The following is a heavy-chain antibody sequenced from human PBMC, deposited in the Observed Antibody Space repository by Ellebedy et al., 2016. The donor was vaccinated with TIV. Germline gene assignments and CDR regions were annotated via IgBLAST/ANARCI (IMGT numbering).Heavy chain of an antibody. V-gene: IGHV6-1*01. J-gene: IGHJ3*02. D-gene: IGHD3-10*01. Sequence: MPSETLSLTCAISGDTVSAITAAWDWFRQSPSRGLDWLGRTYYRSKRNNDYSESVKSRISIKSDTSKNHFSLQLTSVSPEDTAMYYCARGNYYGTGRPRAFDIWGQGTMVTVSS. CDR3: ARGNYYGTGRPRAFDI. CDR1: GDTVSAITAA. CDR2: TYYRSKRNN.